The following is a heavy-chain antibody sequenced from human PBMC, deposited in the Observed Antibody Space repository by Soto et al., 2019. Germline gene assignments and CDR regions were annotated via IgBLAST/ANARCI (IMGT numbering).Heavy chain of an antibody. CDR2: INAGNGNT. Sequence: ASVKVSCKASGYTFTSYAMHWVRQAPGQRIEWMGWINAGNGNTKYSQKFQGRVTITRDTSASTAYMELSSLRSEDTAVYYCARASLFYSCGGYCYLYDPWSRGTLVTVSS. V-gene: IGHV1-3*01. D-gene: IGHD2-21*02. CDR3: ARASLFYSCGGYCYLYDP. CDR1: GYTFTSYA. J-gene: IGHJ5*02.